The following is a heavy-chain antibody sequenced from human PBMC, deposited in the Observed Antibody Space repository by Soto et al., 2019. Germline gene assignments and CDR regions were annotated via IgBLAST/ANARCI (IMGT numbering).Heavy chain of an antibody. V-gene: IGHV3-13*05. CDR1: GFTFSSYD. CDR2: IGTAGDP. J-gene: IGHJ6*03. Sequence: EVQLVESGGGLVQPGGSLRLSCAASGFTFSSYDMHWVRQAAGKGLEWVSAIGTAGDPYYTDSAKGRFTISRENAQISFFLQMNSLLAGDTAVYYCARGSFGAGSFRAYMDVWGRGTTVAVSS. D-gene: IGHD3-10*01. CDR3: ARGSFGAGSFRAYMDV.